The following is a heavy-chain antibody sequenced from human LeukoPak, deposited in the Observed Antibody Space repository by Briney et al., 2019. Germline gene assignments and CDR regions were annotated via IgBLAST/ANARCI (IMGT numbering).Heavy chain of an antibody. J-gene: IGHJ6*03. Sequence: PGGSLRLSCAASGFTVSSNYMSWVRQAPGKGLEWVSVIYSGGSTYYADSVKGRFTISRDNSKNTLYLQMNSLRAEDTAVYYCAKDVGSSSDYYYYMDVWGKGTTVTVSS. D-gene: IGHD6-6*01. V-gene: IGHV3-53*05. CDR3: AKDVGSSSDYYYYMDV. CDR2: IYSGGST. CDR1: GFTVSSNY.